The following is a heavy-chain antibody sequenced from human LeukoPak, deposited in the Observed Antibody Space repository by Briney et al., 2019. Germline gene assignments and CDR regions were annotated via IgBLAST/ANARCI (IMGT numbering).Heavy chain of an antibody. Sequence: GGSLRLSCAASGLTFSSYWMTWVRQAPGKGLEWVANIKHDGSEKYYVDSVKGRFTISRDNAKNSLYLQMNSLRVEDTAVYYCASWGPAAYCSNGSCSWGQGTLVTVSS. CDR1: GLTFSSYW. CDR3: ASWGPAAYCSNGSCS. D-gene: IGHD2-15*01. J-gene: IGHJ5*02. CDR2: IKHDGSEK. V-gene: IGHV3-7*01.